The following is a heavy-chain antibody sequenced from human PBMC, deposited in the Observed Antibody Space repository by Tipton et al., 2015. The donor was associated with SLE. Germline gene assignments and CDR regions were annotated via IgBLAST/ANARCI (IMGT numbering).Heavy chain of an antibody. J-gene: IGHJ4*02. Sequence: GLVKPSQTLSLTCTVSGDSINSGNYYWTWIRQPAGKGLEWIGRIHTTGTTNYNPSLKSRVSMSLDTSKNQFSLKLSSVTAADTAVYYCGSSCGGGCYSGVRGSYPFDYWGPGTLVTVSS. CDR2: IHTTGTT. CDR3: GSSCGGGCYSGVRGSYPFDY. CDR1: GDSINSGNYY. V-gene: IGHV4-61*02. D-gene: IGHD2-21*01.